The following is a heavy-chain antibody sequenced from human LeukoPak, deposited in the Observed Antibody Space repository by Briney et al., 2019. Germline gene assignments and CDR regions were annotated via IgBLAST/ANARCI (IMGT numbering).Heavy chain of an antibody. D-gene: IGHD2-21*01. CDR2: IYYSGSS. Sequence: KPSETLSLTCTVSGGSISSSSYYWGWIRQPPGKGLEWIGSIYYSGSSYYNPSLKSRVTISVDTSKNQFSLRLSSVTAADTAVYYCARDVVGGWFDPWGQGALVTVSS. J-gene: IGHJ5*02. CDR1: GGSISSSSYY. CDR3: ARDVVGGWFDP. V-gene: IGHV4-39*07.